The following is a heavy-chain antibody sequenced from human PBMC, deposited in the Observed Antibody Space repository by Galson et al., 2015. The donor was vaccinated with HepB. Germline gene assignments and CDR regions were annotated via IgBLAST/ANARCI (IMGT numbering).Heavy chain of an antibody. CDR3: ACGVALAGYYYYMDV. V-gene: IGHV1-18*01. J-gene: IGHJ6*03. CDR1: GYTFTSYG. D-gene: IGHD3-3*01. CDR2: ISAYNGNT. Sequence: QSGAEVKKPGASVKVSCKASGYTFTSYGISWVRQAPGQGLEWMGWISAYNGNTNYAQKLQGRVTMTTDTSTSTAYMELRGLRSDDTAVYYCACGVALAGYYYYMDVWGKGTTVTVSS.